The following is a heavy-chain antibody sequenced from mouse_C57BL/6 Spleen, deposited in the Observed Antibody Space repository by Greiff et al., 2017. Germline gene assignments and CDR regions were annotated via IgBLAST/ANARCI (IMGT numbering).Heavy chain of an antibody. Sequence: EVQLQQSGPELVKPGASVKISCKASGYSFTGYDMNWVKQSPEKSLEWIGEINPSTGGTTYNQKFKAKATLTVDKSSSTAYMQLKSLTSEDSAVYYCASTVVATLDYWGQGTTLTVSS. CDR2: INPSTGGT. J-gene: IGHJ2*01. CDR1: GYSFTGYD. D-gene: IGHD1-1*01. V-gene: IGHV1-42*01. CDR3: ASTVVATLDY.